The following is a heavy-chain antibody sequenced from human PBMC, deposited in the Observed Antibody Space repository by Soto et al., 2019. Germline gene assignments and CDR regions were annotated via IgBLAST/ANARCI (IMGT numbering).Heavy chain of an antibody. J-gene: IGHJ4*02. D-gene: IGHD2-15*01. CDR2: LNEDGSTT. Sequence: EVQLVESGGGLVQPGGSLKLSCAASGFSFSAFWMGWVRQAPGKGLGWVANLNEDGSTTYYGHFVKGRFTISRDNAKNSLYFHMNSLTAEDPAVYFCVRDPAAIGRYCSGDHCLPLFGGRGSLVTVSS. CDR1: GFSFSAFW. V-gene: IGHV3-7*01. CDR3: VRDPAAIGRYCSGDHCLPLF.